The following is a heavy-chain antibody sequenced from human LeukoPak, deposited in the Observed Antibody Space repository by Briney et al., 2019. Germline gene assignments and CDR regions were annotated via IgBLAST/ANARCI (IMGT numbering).Heavy chain of an antibody. CDR1: GLTFSGSA. CDR2: IRSKTNSYAT. CDR3: AKENDFVY. D-gene: IGHD3-3*01. J-gene: IGHJ4*02. Sequence: GGSLKLSCAASGLTFSGSAIHWVRQASGKGLEWVGRIRSKTNSYATEYAASVKGRFAISRDNSKSTLYLQMNSLRAEDTAVYYCAKENDFVYWGQGTLVTVSS. V-gene: IGHV3-73*01.